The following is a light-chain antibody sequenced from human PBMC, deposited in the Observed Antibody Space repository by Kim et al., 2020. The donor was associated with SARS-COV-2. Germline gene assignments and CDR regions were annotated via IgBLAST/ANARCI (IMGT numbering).Light chain of an antibody. V-gene: IGKV1-39*01. CDR2: GAS. CDR3: QQSYISMYT. Sequence: DIQMTQSPSSLSASVGDRVTITCRASLGINNYLNWYQQKPGKAPKLLIYGASTLQSGVPSRFSGSGSGTDFTLTISSLQLDDFATYYCQQSYISMYTFGQGTKLEI. J-gene: IGKJ2*01. CDR1: LGINNY.